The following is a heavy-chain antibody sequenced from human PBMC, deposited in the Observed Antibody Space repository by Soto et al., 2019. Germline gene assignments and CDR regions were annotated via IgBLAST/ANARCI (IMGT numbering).Heavy chain of an antibody. V-gene: IGHV4-30-4*01. Sequence: SLTCSVSGDSISNLDYFWAWIRQPPGQALEYIGYIYKSATTYYNPSFESRVAISVDTSKSRFSLNVTSVTAADTAVYFCARGRYCLTGRCFPNWFDSWGQGALVTVSS. CDR3: ARGRYCLTGRCFPNWFDS. J-gene: IGHJ5*01. CDR1: GDSISNLDYF. CDR2: IYKSATT. D-gene: IGHD7-27*01.